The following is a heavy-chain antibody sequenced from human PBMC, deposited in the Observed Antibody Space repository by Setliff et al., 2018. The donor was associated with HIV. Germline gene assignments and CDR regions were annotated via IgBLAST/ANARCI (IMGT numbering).Heavy chain of an antibody. D-gene: IGHD1-26*01. V-gene: IGHV1-2*02. Sequence: ASVKVPCKASGYTFSGYYLHWVRRAPGQGLEWMGWINPNSGATNYAQSFQGRVTMTRDTSISTAYMDLSSLTSDDTSVYYCALASIVSTARWNHWGRGTTVTVSS. CDR1: GYTFSGYY. CDR3: ALASIVSTARWNH. J-gene: IGHJ4*02. CDR2: INPNSGAT.